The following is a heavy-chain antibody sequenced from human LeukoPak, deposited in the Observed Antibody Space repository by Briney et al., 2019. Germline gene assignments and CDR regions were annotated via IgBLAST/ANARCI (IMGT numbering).Heavy chain of an antibody. CDR1: GYTFTSYY. V-gene: IGHV1-46*01. J-gene: IGHJ4*02. CDR3: AREEYYYDSSGYYYEDY. D-gene: IGHD3-22*01. Sequence: ASVKVSCKASGYTFTSYYMHWVRQAPGQGLEWMGIINPSGGSTSYAQKFQGRVTMTRDMSTSTAYMELRSLRSDDTAVYYCAREEYYYDSSGYYYEDYWGQGTLVTVSS. CDR2: INPSGGST.